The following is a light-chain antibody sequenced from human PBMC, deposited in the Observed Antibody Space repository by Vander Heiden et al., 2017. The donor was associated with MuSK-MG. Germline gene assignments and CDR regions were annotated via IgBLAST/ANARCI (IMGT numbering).Light chain of an antibody. CDR1: QDISGY. V-gene: IGKV1-9*01. CDR3: QQLYSNPIT. J-gene: IGKJ5*01. CDR2: AAS. Sequence: DIQLTQSPSFLSASVGDRVTVTCRASQDISGYLAWYQQKPGKAPKLLIFAASTLQSGVPARFSGSGSGTEFTLTISSLQPEDFASYYCQQLYSNPITFGQGTRLDIK.